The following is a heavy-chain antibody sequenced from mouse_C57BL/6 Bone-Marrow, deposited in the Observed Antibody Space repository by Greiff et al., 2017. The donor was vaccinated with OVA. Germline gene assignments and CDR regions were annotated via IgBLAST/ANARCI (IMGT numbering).Heavy chain of an antibody. CDR1: GYTFTSYG. Sequence: QVQLQQSGAELARPGASVKLSCKASGYTFTSYGISWVKQRTGQGLEWIGEIYPRSGNTYYNEKFKGKATLTADKSSSTVYMELSRLTSEDSAVYFCARHGLTGTFDYWGQGTTLTVSS. CDR2: IYPRSGNT. J-gene: IGHJ2*01. D-gene: IGHD4-1*01. CDR3: ARHGLTGTFDY. V-gene: IGHV1-81*01.